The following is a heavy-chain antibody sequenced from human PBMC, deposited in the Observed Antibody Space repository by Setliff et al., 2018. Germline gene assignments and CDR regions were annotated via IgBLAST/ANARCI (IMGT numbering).Heavy chain of an antibody. CDR3: ARAPQYSNFWYALSWFDP. J-gene: IGHJ5*02. CDR2: IYYSGTA. D-gene: IGHD3-3*01. CDR1: GDSISDISYY. V-gene: IGHV4-39*01. Sequence: SETLSLTCTISGDSISDISYYWGFIRQSPGKGPEWIGSIYYSGTAYYNPSLESRVTMFVDTSKNQFSLKLTSVTAADTAVYYCARAPQYSNFWYALSWFDPWGQGTLVTVSS.